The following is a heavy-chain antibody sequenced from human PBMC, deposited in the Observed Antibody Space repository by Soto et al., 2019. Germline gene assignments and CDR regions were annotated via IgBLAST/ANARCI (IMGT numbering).Heavy chain of an antibody. D-gene: IGHD1-26*01. CDR3: AKGYHNNHYYHPFDY. V-gene: IGHV3-9*01. CDR1: GFTFDDYA. J-gene: IGHJ4*02. CDR2: ISWNSGSI. Sequence: EVQLVESGGGLVQPGRSLRLSCAASGFTFDDYAMHWVRQAPGKGLEWVSGISWNSGSIGYADSVKGRFTISRDNAKNSLYLQMNSLRAEDTALYYCAKGYHNNHYYHPFDYWGQGTLVTVSS.